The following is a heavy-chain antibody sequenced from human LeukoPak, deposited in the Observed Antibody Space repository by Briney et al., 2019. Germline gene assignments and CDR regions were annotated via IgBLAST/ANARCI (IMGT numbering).Heavy chain of an antibody. CDR1: GYSISSGYY. D-gene: IGHD3-9*01. CDR3: ARLGWQNDITYYFDY. CDR2: IYHSGST. Sequence: SETLSLTCTVSGYSISSGYYWGWIRPPPGKGLEWIGSIYHSGSTYYNPSLKSRVTISVDTSKNQFSLKLSSVTAADTAVYYCARLGWQNDITYYFDYWGQGTLVTVSS. J-gene: IGHJ4*02. V-gene: IGHV4-38-2*02.